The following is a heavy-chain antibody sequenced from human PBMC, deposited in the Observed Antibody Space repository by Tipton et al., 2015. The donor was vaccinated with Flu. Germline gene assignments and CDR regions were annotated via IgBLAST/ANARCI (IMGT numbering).Heavy chain of an antibody. CDR1: GFTFSSYE. D-gene: IGHD3-22*01. CDR2: ISSSGSTI. J-gene: IGHJ3*02. Sequence: GSLRLSCAASGFTFSSYEMNGVRQAPGKGLEWVSYISSSGSTIYYADSVKGRFTISRDNAKNSLYLQMNSLRAEDTAVYYCARDLSYDSSGVDAFDIWGQGTMVTVSS. V-gene: IGHV3-48*03. CDR3: ARDLSYDSSGVDAFDI.